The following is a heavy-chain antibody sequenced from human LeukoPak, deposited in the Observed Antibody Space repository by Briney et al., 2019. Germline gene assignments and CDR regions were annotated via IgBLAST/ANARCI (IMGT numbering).Heavy chain of an antibody. CDR1: GLPTADFA. CDR3: AKESGKFDY. J-gene: IGHJ4*02. Sequence: GGSLRLSCVASGLPTADFAMHWVRQAPGKGLEWVPLISGDGVSTFYADSVKGRFSISRDNSKNSLYLEMNSLRTEDAAMYYCAKESGKFDYWGQGTLVAVSS. CDR2: ISGDGVST. V-gene: IGHV3-43*02.